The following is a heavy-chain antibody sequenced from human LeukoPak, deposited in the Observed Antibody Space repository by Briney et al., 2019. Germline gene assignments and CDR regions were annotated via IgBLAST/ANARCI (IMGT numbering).Heavy chain of an antibody. CDR2: VYSGGET. CDR3: TKDPDA. J-gene: IGHJ5*02. Sequence: GGSLRLSCAASGFTVTNYYMSWVRKPPGKGLEWVSVVYSGGETHHADSVKGRFTLPRDRSKNTLYLQMNSLRVEDTAVYYCTKDPDAWGQGTLVTVSS. CDR1: GFTVTNYY. V-gene: IGHV3-66*01.